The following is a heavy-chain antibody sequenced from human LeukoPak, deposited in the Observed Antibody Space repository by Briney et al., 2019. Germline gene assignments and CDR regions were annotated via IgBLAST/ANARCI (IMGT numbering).Heavy chain of an antibody. J-gene: IGHJ4*02. D-gene: IGHD6-19*01. CDR3: ARDHTVDGLVFDY. Sequence: QPGGSLRLSCAASGFTFSSYWMHWVRQAPGKGLEWVASIKQDGSEKYYVDSVKGRFSISRDNAKNSLHLQMNSLRAEDTAVYYCARDHTVDGLVFDYWGQGILVTVSS. CDR1: GFTFSSYW. V-gene: IGHV3-7*01. CDR2: IKQDGSEK.